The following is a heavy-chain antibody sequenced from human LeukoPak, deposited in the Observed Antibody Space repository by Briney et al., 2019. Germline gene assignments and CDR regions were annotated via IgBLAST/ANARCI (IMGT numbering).Heavy chain of an antibody. D-gene: IGHD6-13*01. Sequence: GGSLRLSCAASGFTFDDFAMHWVRQAPGKGLEWVSGISWNSGSIGYADSVKGRFTISRDNAKNSLYLQMNSLRAEDTALYYCAKDMRLGYSSSWPFDYWGQGTLVTVSS. CDR1: GFTFDDFA. V-gene: IGHV3-9*01. J-gene: IGHJ4*02. CDR2: ISWNSGSI. CDR3: AKDMRLGYSSSWPFDY.